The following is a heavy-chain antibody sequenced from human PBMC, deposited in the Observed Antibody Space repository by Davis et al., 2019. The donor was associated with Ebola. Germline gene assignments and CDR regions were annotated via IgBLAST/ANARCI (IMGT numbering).Heavy chain of an antibody. CDR1: GFTFSNYG. CDR2: LLYDGSKE. V-gene: IGHV3-30*03. J-gene: IGHJ4*02. Sequence: GGSLRLSCAASGFTFSNYGLHWVRQAPGKGLEWVAGLLYDGSKEFYADSVKGRFTISRDNAKNTLYLQMNSLRAEDTAVYYCARVMFAGYSYGYNYWGQGTLVTVSS. CDR3: ARVMFAGYSYGYNY. D-gene: IGHD5-18*01.